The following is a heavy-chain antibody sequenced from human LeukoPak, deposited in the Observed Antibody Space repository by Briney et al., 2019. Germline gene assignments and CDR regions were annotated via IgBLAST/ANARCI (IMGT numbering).Heavy chain of an antibody. CDR2: IKQDGSEK. CDR3: ARTSSSWYNEDY. Sequence: GGSLRLSCAASGFTLSSYWMSWVRQAPGKGLEWVANIKQDGSEKYYVDSVKGRFTISRDNAKNSLYLQMNSLRAEDTAVYYCARTSSSWYNEDYWGQGTLVTVSS. J-gene: IGHJ4*02. CDR1: GFTLSSYW. V-gene: IGHV3-7*03. D-gene: IGHD6-13*01.